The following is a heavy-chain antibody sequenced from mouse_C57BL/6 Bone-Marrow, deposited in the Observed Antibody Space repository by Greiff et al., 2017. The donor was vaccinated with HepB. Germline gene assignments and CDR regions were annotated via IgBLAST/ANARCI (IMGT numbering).Heavy chain of an antibody. V-gene: IGHV5-9*01. CDR3: ARLSYGSSYDYAMDY. CDR2: ISGGGGNT. CDR1: GFTFSSYT. Sequence: EVKVEESGGGLVKPGGSLKLSCAASGFTFSSYTMSWVRQTPEKRLEWVATISGGGGNTYYPDSVKGRFTISRDNAKNTLYLQMSSLRSEDTALYYCARLSYGSSYDYAMDYWGQGTSVTVSS. J-gene: IGHJ4*01. D-gene: IGHD1-1*01.